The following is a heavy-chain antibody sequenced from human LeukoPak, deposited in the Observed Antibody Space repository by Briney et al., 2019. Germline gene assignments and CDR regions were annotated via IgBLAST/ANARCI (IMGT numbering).Heavy chain of an antibody. CDR1: GGSISSYY. CDR2: ISYSGST. J-gene: IGHJ4*02. D-gene: IGHD2-15*01. V-gene: IGHV4-59*01. CDR3: ARLGCSGGSCYQDY. Sequence: SETLSLTCTVSGGSISSYYWSWIRQPPGKGLESIGYISYSGSTNYNPSLKSRVTISVDTSNNQFSLKLSSVTAADTAVYYCARLGCSGGSCYQDYWGQGTLVTVSS.